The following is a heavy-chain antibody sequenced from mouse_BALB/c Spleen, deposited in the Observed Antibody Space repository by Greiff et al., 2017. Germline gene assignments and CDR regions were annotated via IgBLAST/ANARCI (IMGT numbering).Heavy chain of an antibody. D-gene: IGHD1-1*02. J-gene: IGHJ3*01. V-gene: IGHV3-2*02. Sequence: VQLQQSGPGLVKPSQSLSLTCTVTGYSITSDYAWNWIRQFPGNKLEWMGYISYSGSTSYNPSLKRRISTTRDTSKNHFFLQLNSVTTEDTATYYCARRGPYGQAWFAYWGQGTLVTVSA. CDR2: ISYSGST. CDR3: ARRGPYGQAWFAY. CDR1: GYSITSDYA.